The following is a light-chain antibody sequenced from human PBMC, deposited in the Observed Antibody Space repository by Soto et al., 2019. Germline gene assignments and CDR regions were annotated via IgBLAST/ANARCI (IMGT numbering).Light chain of an antibody. CDR3: QQRSSWIT. Sequence: EIVLTQSPGTLSLSPGERATLSCSASQSVSTYLAWYQQKPGQAPRLLIYDASNRATGIPARFSGSGSATDFTLTISSLEPEDFAVYYCQQRSSWITFGQGTRLE. CDR1: QSVSTY. V-gene: IGKV3-11*01. CDR2: DAS. J-gene: IGKJ5*01.